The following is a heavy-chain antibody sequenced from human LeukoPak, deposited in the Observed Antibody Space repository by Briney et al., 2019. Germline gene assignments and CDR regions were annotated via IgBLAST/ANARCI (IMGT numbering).Heavy chain of an antibody. CDR3: ARGVMATILTPFGY. J-gene: IGHJ4*02. Sequence: SETLSLTCTVSGGSISSRSYYWGWIRQPPGKGLEWIGSIYYSGTAYYNRSLKSRVTISVDTSKNQFSLKLSSTAADTAVYYCARGVMATILTPFGYWGQGTLVTVSS. CDR1: GGSISSRSYY. D-gene: IGHD5-24*01. V-gene: IGHV4-39*07. CDR2: IYYSGTA.